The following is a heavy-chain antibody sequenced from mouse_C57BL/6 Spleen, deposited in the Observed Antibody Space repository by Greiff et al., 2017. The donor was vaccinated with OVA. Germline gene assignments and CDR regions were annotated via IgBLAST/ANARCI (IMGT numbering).Heavy chain of an antibody. Sequence: VKLMESGAELVRPGASVTLSCKASGYTFTDYEMHWVKQTPVHGLEWIGAIDPETGGTAYNQKFKGKAILTADKSSSTAYMELRSLTSEDSAVYYCTVYYGSSSYYFDYWGQGTTLTVSS. J-gene: IGHJ2*01. CDR3: TVYYGSSSYYFDY. V-gene: IGHV1-15*01. D-gene: IGHD1-1*01. CDR1: GYTFTDYE. CDR2: IDPETGGT.